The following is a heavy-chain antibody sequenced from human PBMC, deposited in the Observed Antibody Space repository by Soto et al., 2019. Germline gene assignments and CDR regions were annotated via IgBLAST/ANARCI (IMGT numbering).Heavy chain of an antibody. J-gene: IGHJ4*02. CDR3: ARGQQVSTIRGVQGFDY. Sequence: EGQLVDTGGGLIQPGGSLRLSCAASGVSISSHYMTWVRQAPGKGLEWVSLLYSGGTSYYADSVKGRFTISRDNSKNTLFLQMNRLKTEDTAVYYCARGQQVSTIRGVQGFDYWGQGTLVTVSS. CDR2: LYSGGTS. CDR1: GVSISSHY. D-gene: IGHD3-10*01. V-gene: IGHV3-53*02.